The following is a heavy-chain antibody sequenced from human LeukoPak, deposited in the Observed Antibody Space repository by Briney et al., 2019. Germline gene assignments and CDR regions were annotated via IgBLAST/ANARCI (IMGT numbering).Heavy chain of an antibody. Sequence: PGGSLRLSCAASGFTFSSYGMHWVRQAPGKGLEWVAVIWYDVSNKYYADSVKGRFTISRDNSKNTLYLQMNSLRAEDTAVYYCASQYYYGSSGTLDYWGQGTLVTVSS. V-gene: IGHV3-33*01. D-gene: IGHD3-22*01. CDR3: ASQYYYGSSGTLDY. CDR2: IWYDVSNK. CDR1: GFTFSSYG. J-gene: IGHJ4*02.